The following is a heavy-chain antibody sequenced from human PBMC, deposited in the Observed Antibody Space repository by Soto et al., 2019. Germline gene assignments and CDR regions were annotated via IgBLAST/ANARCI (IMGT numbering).Heavy chain of an antibody. CDR1: GGSISSGGYY. CDR3: AREPIYGSGSYSIDY. Sequence: QVQLQESGPGLVKPSQTLSLTCTVSGGSISSGGYYWSWIRQHPGKGLEWIGYIYYSGSTYYNPSLKSRVTIAVDTSKNQFSLKLSSVTAADTAVYYCAREPIYGSGSYSIDYWGQGTLVTVSS. V-gene: IGHV4-31*03. CDR2: IYYSGST. J-gene: IGHJ4*02. D-gene: IGHD3-10*01.